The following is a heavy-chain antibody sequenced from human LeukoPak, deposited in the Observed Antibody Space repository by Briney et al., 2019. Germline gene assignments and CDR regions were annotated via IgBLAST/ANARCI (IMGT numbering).Heavy chain of an antibody. CDR2: IYYSGST. Sequence: SETLSLTCTVSGGSISSGDYYWSWIRQPPGKGLEWIGDIYYSGSTYYNPSLKSRVTISVDTSKNQFSLKLSSVTAADTAVYYCAYYDFWSGDPAIDICGQGTMVTVSS. V-gene: IGHV4-30-4*08. D-gene: IGHD3-3*01. CDR1: GGSISSGDYY. CDR3: AYYDFWSGDPAIDI. J-gene: IGHJ3*02.